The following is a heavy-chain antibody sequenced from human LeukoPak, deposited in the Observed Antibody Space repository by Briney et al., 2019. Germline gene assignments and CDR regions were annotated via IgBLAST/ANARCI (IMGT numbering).Heavy chain of an antibody. D-gene: IGHD5-18*01. CDR3: ASNPGYSYGRLLNWFDP. CDR1: GGTVSSYA. J-gene: IGHJ5*02. V-gene: IGHV1-69*04. CDR2: IIPILGIA. Sequence: SVKVSCKASGGTVSSYAISWVRQAPGQGLEWMGRIIPILGIANYAQKFQGRVTITADKSTSTAYMELSSLRSEDTAVYYCASNPGYSYGRLLNWFDPWGQGTLVTVSS.